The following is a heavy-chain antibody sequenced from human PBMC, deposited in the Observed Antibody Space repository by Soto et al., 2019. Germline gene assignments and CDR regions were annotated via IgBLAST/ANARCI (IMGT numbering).Heavy chain of an antibody. D-gene: IGHD1-1*01. J-gene: IGHJ6*02. CDR1: GGSISSGDYY. CDR3: ARDLWVEPELYYYGMDV. CDR2: IYYSGST. Sequence: SETLSLTGTVSGGSISSGDYYWSWIRQPPGKGLEWIGYIYYSGSTYYNPSLKSRVTISVYTSKNQFSLKLSSLTAADTAVYYCARDLWVEPELYYYGMDVWGQVTTVTVSS. V-gene: IGHV4-30-4*01.